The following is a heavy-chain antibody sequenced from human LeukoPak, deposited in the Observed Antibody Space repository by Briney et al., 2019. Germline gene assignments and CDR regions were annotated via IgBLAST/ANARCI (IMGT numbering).Heavy chain of an antibody. J-gene: IGHJ4*02. V-gene: IGHV3-7*01. CDR3: ARYTEYYFDY. Sequence: GGSLRLSCAASGFTFSTYWMTWVRQAPGKGLEWVANMKRDGSEVYYANSVKGHFTISRDNATNSLYLQMNSLRAEDTAVYYCARYTEYYFDYWGQGTLVTVSS. CDR1: GFTFSTYW. D-gene: IGHD2-2*02. CDR2: MKRDGSEV.